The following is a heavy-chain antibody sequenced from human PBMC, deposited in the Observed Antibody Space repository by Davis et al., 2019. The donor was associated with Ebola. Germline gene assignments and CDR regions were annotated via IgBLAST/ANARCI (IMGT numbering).Heavy chain of an antibody. D-gene: IGHD1-26*01. V-gene: IGHV4-59*08. CDR1: GFTFDDYA. J-gene: IGHJ4*02. CDR2: VYFTGTT. CDR3: ARGVGAVGIDY. Sequence: PGGSLRLSCAASGFTFDDYAMHWVRQAPGEGLEWIAYVYFTGTTNYNPSLKSRVTVLVDTSKNQFSLRLSSVTAADTAVYYCARGVGAVGIDYWGQGTLVTVSS.